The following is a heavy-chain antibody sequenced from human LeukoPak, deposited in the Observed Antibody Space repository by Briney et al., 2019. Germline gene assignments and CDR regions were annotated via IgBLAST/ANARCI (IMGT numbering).Heavy chain of an antibody. CDR3: AKDTHIVVVPAAIEGAFDI. Sequence: GGSLRLSCAASGFTFSSYAMSWVRQAPGEGLEGVSAISGSGGSTYYADSVKGRFTISRDNSKNTLYLQMNSLRAEDTAVYYCAKDTHIVVVPAAIEGAFDIWGQGTMVTVSS. CDR1: GFTFSSYA. J-gene: IGHJ3*02. CDR2: ISGSGGST. V-gene: IGHV3-23*01. D-gene: IGHD2-2*01.